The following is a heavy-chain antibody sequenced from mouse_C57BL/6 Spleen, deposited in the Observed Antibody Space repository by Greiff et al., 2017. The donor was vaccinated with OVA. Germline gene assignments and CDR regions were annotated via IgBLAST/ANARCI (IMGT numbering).Heavy chain of an antibody. Sequence: VQLQQSGPELVKPGASVKISCKASGYAFSSSWMNWVKQRPGKGLEWIGRIYPGDGDTNYNGKFKGKATLTADKSSSTAYMQLSSLTSEDSAVYFCAREATVVAWYFDVWGTGTTVTVSS. D-gene: IGHD1-1*01. CDR3: AREATVVAWYFDV. CDR1: GYAFSSSW. CDR2: IYPGDGDT. J-gene: IGHJ1*03. V-gene: IGHV1-82*01.